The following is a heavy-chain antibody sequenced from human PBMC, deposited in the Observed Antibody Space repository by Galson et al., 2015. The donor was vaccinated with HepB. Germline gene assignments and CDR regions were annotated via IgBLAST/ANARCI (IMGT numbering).Heavy chain of an antibody. Sequence: SLRLSCAASGFTFSSYAMSWVRQAPGKGLEWVSAISGSGGSTYYADSVKGQFTISRDNSKNTLYLQMNSLRAEDTAVYYCATWWIQLWSWNYWGQGTLVTVSS. V-gene: IGHV3-23*01. CDR3: ATWWIQLWSWNY. D-gene: IGHD5-18*01. CDR2: ISGSGGST. CDR1: GFTFSSYA. J-gene: IGHJ4*02.